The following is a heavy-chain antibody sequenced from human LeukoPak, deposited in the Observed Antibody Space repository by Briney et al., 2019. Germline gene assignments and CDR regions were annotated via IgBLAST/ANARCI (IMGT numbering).Heavy chain of an antibody. CDR2: ITGSGGNT. D-gene: IGHD4-17*01. CDR3: ARLRRPDSGDCQY. J-gene: IGHJ4*02. Sequence: PGGSLRLSCAASGFTFSNYGMSWVRQAPGKGLEWVSAITGSGGNTKYADSVKGRFTISRDNSKNTLSLQMNSLRAEDTAVYYCARLRRPDSGDCQYWGQGTLVTVSS. CDR1: GFTFSNYG. V-gene: IGHV3-23*01.